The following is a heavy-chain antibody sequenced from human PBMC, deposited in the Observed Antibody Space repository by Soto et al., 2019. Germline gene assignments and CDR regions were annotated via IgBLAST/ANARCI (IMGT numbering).Heavy chain of an antibody. V-gene: IGHV1-18*04. Sequence: QVQLVQSGAEVKKPGASVKVSCRASGYTFTDYGISWVRQAPGQGLEWMAWISAYNGITNYAQNLQGRLTMTTETSTSTADMELRSLRSDDSAVYYCARRVGATYYGMEVWGHGTTVTVSS. D-gene: IGHD1-26*01. CDR2: ISAYNGIT. J-gene: IGHJ6*02. CDR1: GYTFTDYG. CDR3: ARRVGATYYGMEV.